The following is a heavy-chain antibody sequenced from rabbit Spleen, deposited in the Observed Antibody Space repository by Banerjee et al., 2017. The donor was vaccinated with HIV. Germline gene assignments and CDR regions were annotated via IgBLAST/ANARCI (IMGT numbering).Heavy chain of an antibody. Sequence: QEQLVESGGDLVKPGASLTLTCKASGFDFSRSDWICWVRQAPGKGLEWIACIDSGSSGFTYFASWAKGRFTISKTSSTTVTLQMTSLTAADTATYFCARDSGSSFSTYGMDLWGQGTLVTVS. CDR3: ARDSGSSFSTYGMDL. J-gene: IGHJ6*01. CDR2: IDSGSSGFT. D-gene: IGHD8-1*01. CDR1: GFDFSRSDW. V-gene: IGHV1S45*01.